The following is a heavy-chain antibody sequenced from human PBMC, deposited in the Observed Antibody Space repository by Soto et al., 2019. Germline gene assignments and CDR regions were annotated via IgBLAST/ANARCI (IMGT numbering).Heavy chain of an antibody. CDR3: AREIGPALVWFHP. CDR2: MNPKSGQT. V-gene: IGHV1-8*01. D-gene: IGHD2-2*01. Sequence: ASVKVSCKVSGYTFRTFDINWVRQASGQGLELMGWMNPKSGQTGYSPRFQGRLTLTGNTSISTVYMELSSLRPEDTAVYYCAREIGPALVWFHPWGQGTPVTVYS. CDR1: GYTFRTFD. J-gene: IGHJ5*02.